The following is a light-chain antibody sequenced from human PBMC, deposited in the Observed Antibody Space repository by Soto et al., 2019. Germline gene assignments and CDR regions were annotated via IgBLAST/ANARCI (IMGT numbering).Light chain of an antibody. Sequence: EIVLTQSPGTLSLSPGERATLSCRASQSVSSSYLAWYQQKPCQAPRLRIYGASSRATGIPDRFSGSGSGPDFTLTISRLEPEDFAVYYCQQYGSSPWTFGQGTKLEMK. CDR1: QSVSSSY. CDR3: QQYGSSPWT. V-gene: IGKV3-20*01. J-gene: IGKJ2*02. CDR2: GAS.